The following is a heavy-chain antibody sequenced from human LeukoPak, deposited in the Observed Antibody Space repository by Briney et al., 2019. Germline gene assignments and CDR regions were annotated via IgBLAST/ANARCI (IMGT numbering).Heavy chain of an antibody. J-gene: IGHJ4*02. CDR2: IYESGTT. CDR1: GESLNSYY. CDR3: ARGAWATRLAS. Sequence: SETLSLTCAVYGESLNSYYWSWVRQPPGEGLEWIGEIYESGTTKYNPSLKSRVAISMVPSKQQFSLRLSPVTAADTAVYYCARGAWATRLASWGLGTPVIVSS. D-gene: IGHD2-15*01. V-gene: IGHV4-34*01.